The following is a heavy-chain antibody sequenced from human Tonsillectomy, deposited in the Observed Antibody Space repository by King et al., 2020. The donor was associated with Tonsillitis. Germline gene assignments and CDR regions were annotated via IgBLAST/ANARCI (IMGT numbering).Heavy chain of an antibody. CDR1: GDSISSGDYY. CDR2: IYXSGST. D-gene: IGHD3-22*01. Sequence: VQLQESGPGLVKPSQTLSLTCTVSGDSISSGDYYWSWIRQPPGKGLEWIGHIYXSGSTXYNPSLKSRLTISVDTSKNQFSLKLRSVTAADTAVVYCAXXAXRYYXSXGYXDYWGXGTLATXXS. J-gene: IGHJ4*02. V-gene: IGHV4-30-4*01. CDR3: AXXAXRYYXSXGYXDY.